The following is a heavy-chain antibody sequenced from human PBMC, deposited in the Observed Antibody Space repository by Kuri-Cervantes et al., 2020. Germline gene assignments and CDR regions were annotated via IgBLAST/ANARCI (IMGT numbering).Heavy chain of an antibody. D-gene: IGHD2-8*02. V-gene: IGHV3-74*01. CDR1: GFIFSNSW. Sequence: GESLKISCAASGFIFSNSWMYWVRQAPGKGLVWVSLVKIDGSDTVYADSVRGRFTISRDNAKNTMYLQMNNVRAEDTALYFCAKVPRKINCTGFNCFYDYWGQGTLVTVSS. J-gene: IGHJ4*02. CDR3: AKVPRKINCTGFNCFYDY. CDR2: VKIDGSDT.